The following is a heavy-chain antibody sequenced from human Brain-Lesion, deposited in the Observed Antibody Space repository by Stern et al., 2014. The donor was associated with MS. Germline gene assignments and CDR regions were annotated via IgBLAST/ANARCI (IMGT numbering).Heavy chain of an antibody. CDR2: IYFTCST. CDR1: GGSISSSY. CDR3: ARDLRFGYDFWSGFGGAFDS. J-gene: IGHJ4*02. Sequence: QVQLQESGPGLVKPSETLSLTCTVSGGSISSSYWTWIRQPPGTGLERMGYIYFTCSTNYIPSLKSRVAISADTSKNQFSLKLSSVTAADTAVYYCARDLRFGYDFWSGFGGAFDSWGQGILVTVSS. V-gene: IGHV4-59*13. D-gene: IGHD3-3*01.